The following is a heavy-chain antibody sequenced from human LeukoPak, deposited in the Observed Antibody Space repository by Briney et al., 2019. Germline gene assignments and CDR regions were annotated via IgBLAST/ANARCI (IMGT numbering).Heavy chain of an antibody. J-gene: IGHJ4*02. CDR1: GFTFSSYE. V-gene: IGHV3-48*03. Sequence: GGSLRLSCAASGFTFSSYEMNWVRQAPGKGLEWVSYIRGSGTPIYYAGSVKGRFTISRDNAKNSLYLQMNSLRDEDTAVYYCARELDYWGQGTLVTVSS. CDR3: ARELDY. CDR2: IRGSGTPI.